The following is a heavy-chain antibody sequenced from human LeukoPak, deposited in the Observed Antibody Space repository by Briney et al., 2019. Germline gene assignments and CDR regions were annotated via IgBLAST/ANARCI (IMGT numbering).Heavy chain of an antibody. CDR3: ARDHYSSGWYVY. V-gene: IGHV3-21*01. D-gene: IGHD6-19*01. Sequence: GGSLRLSCAASGFTFSSYSMNWVRQAPGKGLEWVSSISSSSSYIYYADSVKGRFTISRDNAKNSLYLQMNSLRAEDTAVYYCARDHYSSGWYVYWGQGNLVTVSS. CDR1: GFTFSSYS. CDR2: ISSSSSYI. J-gene: IGHJ4*02.